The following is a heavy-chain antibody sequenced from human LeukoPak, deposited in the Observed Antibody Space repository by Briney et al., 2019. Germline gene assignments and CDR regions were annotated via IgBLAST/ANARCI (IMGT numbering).Heavy chain of an antibody. V-gene: IGHV4-4*07. D-gene: IGHD4-17*01. CDR3: ARGRWFGNGDYVLGVLDI. CDR2: VYTSGNT. CDR1: GGSISSYY. Sequence: SETLSLTCTVSGGSISSYYWSWIRQPAGKGLGWIGRVYTSGNTNYNPSLKSRLTMSLDTSKNLFSLKLSSVTAADTAVYYCARGRWFGNGDYVLGVLDIWGQGTMVTVSS. J-gene: IGHJ3*02.